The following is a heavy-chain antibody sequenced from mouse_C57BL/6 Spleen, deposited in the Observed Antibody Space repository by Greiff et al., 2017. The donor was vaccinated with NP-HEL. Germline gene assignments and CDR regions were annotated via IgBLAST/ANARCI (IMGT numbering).Heavy chain of an antibody. V-gene: IGHV1-15*01. CDR1: GYTFTDYE. CDR3: TRSYYYGLHDV. J-gene: IGHJ1*03. D-gene: IGHD1-1*01. CDR2: IDPETGGT. Sequence: QVQLQQSGAELVRPGASVTLSCKASGYTFTDYEMHWVKQTPVHGLEWIGAIDPETGGTAYNQKFKGKAILTADKSSSTAYMELRSLTSEDSAVYYCTRSYYYGLHDVWGTGTTVTVSS.